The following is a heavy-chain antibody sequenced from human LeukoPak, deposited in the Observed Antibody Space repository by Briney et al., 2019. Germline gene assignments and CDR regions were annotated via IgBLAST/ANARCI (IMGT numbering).Heavy chain of an antibody. CDR3: ARGSGYLYYYYYGLDV. J-gene: IGHJ6*02. CDR1: GYTFTNYG. V-gene: IGHV1-18*01. D-gene: IGHD3-22*01. Sequence: GASVKVSCKASGYTFTNYGISWVRQAPGQGLEWMGWISAYNDNTNYAQKLQGRVTMTTDTSTSTAYMELRSLRSDDTAVYYCARGSGYLYYYYYGLDVWGQGTTVTDSS. CDR2: ISAYNDNT.